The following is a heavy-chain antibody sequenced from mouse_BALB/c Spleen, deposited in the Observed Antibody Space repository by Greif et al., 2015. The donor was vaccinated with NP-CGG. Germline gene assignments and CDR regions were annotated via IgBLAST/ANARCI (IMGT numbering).Heavy chain of an antibody. CDR2: IDPKNGNT. Sequence: EVKLQESGAELVRPGALVKLSCKASGFNIKDYYMHWVKQRPEQGLEWIGWIDPKNGNTIYDPKFQGKASITADTSSNTAYLQLSSLTSEDTAVYYCARGYQRGYAMDYWGQGTSVTVSS. CDR3: ARGYQRGYAMDY. J-gene: IGHJ4*01. V-gene: IGHV14-1*02. CDR1: GFNIKDYY. D-gene: IGHD2-14*01.